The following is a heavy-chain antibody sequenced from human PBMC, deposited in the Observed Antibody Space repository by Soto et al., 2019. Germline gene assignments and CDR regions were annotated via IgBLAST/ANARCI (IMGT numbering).Heavy chain of an antibody. CDR3: TTDRVRGYCSSTSCYGGSY. Sequence: GGSLRLSCAASGFTFSNAWMSWVRQAPGKGLEWVGRIKSKTDGGTTDYAAPVKGRFTISRDDSKNTLYLQMNSLKTEDTAVYYYTTDRVRGYCSSTSCYGGSYWGQGTLVTVSS. CDR1: GFTFSNAW. D-gene: IGHD2-2*01. CDR2: IKSKTDGGTT. V-gene: IGHV3-15*01. J-gene: IGHJ4*02.